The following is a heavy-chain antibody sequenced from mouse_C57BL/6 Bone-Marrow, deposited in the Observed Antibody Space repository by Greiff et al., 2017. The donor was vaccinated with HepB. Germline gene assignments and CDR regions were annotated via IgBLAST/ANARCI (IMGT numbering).Heavy chain of an antibody. Sequence: EVKLVESGGGLVQPGGSLSLSCAASGFTFTDYYMSWVRQPPGKALEWLGFIRNKANGYTTEYSASVKGRFTISRDNSQSILYLQMNALRAEDSATYYCARYIGYPYGSLFDYWGQGTTLTVSS. CDR2: IRNKANGYTT. D-gene: IGHD1-1*01. CDR1: GFTFTDYY. V-gene: IGHV7-3*01. J-gene: IGHJ2*01. CDR3: ARYIGYPYGSLFDY.